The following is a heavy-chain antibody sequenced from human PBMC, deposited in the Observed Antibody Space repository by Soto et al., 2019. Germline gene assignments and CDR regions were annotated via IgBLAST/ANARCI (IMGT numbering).Heavy chain of an antibody. CDR1: GYTFTSYY. Sequence: SVKVSCKASGYTFTSYYMYWVRQAPGQGLEWMGIINPSGGSTSYAQKFQGRVTMTRDTSTSTVYMELSSLRSEDTAVYYCARVEMATIKGNAFDIWGQGTIVTVS. D-gene: IGHD5-12*01. V-gene: IGHV1-46*01. J-gene: IGHJ3*02. CDR3: ARVEMATIKGNAFDI. CDR2: INPSGGST.